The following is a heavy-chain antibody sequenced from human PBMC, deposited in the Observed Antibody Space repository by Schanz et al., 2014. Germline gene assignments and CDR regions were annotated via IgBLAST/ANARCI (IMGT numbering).Heavy chain of an antibody. CDR1: GGSFSGYY. Sequence: QVQLQQWGAGLLKPSETLSLTCGVFGGSFSGYYWSWIRQPPGKGLEWIGEIYHTGSTNYNPSLKSRVTISVDTSKNQFSLKLSSVTAADTAVYYCARGLRPFAEWSAYWGQGTLVTVSS. V-gene: IGHV4-34*01. J-gene: IGHJ4*02. CDR3: ARGLRPFAEWSAY. D-gene: IGHD3-3*01. CDR2: IYHTGST.